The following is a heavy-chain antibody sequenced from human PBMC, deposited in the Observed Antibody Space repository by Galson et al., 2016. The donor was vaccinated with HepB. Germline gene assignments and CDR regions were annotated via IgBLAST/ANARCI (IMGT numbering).Heavy chain of an antibody. D-gene: IGHD2-15*01. V-gene: IGHV3-48*02. CDR2: ISGSSGTI. CDR3: ARDLGCSGGSCYDGMDV. Sequence: SLRLSCAASGFTFSSYIMNWVRQAPGKGLEWVAYISGSSGTIKYADSVKGRFTISRDNAKKSLYLQMNSLRDEDTAVYYCARDLGCSGGSCYDGMDVWGQGTTVTVSS. CDR1: GFTFSSYI. J-gene: IGHJ6*02.